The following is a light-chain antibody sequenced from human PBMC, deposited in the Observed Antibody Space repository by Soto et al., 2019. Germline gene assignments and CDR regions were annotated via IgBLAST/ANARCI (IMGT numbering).Light chain of an antibody. CDR2: GAS. J-gene: IGKJ5*01. Sequence: EVVMTHSPVTLSVSPWEIATLSCRASQSVRSSVAWYQQKPGQAPRLLFYGASTRATGIPARFSGSGSGTEFTLTISSLQSEDVAVYYCQQYNNWPPITFGQGTRLEIK. V-gene: IGKV3-15*01. CDR1: QSVRSS. CDR3: QQYNNWPPIT.